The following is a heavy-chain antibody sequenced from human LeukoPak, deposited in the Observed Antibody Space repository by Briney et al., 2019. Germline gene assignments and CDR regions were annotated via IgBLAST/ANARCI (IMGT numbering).Heavy chain of an antibody. CDR1: GYTFTSYG. J-gene: IGHJ3*02. Sequence: SVKVSCKASGYTFTSYGISWVRQAPGQGLEWMGGIIPIFGTANYAQKFQGRVTITADESTSTAYMELSSLRSEDTAVYYCAKLVRTTEDAFDIWGQGTMVTVSS. CDR3: AKLVRTTEDAFDI. D-gene: IGHD4-17*01. V-gene: IGHV1-69*13. CDR2: IIPIFGTA.